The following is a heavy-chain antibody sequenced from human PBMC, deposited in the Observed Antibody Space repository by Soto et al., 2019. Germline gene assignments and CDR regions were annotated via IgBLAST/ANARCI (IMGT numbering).Heavy chain of an antibody. Sequence: SVKVSCKASGGTFSSYTISWVRQAPGQGLEWMGRIIPILGIANYAQKFQGRATVTADKSTSTAYMELSSLRSEDTAVYYCARRGYSGYDSFDYWGQGTLVTVSS. D-gene: IGHD5-12*01. CDR3: ARRGYSGYDSFDY. V-gene: IGHV1-69*02. CDR2: IIPILGIA. CDR1: GGTFSSYT. J-gene: IGHJ4*02.